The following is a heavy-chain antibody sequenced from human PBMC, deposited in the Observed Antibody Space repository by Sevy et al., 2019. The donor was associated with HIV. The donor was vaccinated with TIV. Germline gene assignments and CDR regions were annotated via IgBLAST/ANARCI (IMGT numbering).Heavy chain of an antibody. CDR2: VKQDMSEK. Sequence: GGCLRLSCATSGFTFSSNWMTWVRQAPGKGLEWVANVKQDMSEKYYADSVKVRFTISRDNAKNSLYLEMNSLRAEDTAVYYCARAQQITMLVVIGGLYFDFWGQGTLVTVSS. CDR3: ARAQQITMLVVIGGLYFDF. CDR1: GFTFSSNW. V-gene: IGHV3-7*01. D-gene: IGHD3-22*01. J-gene: IGHJ4*02.